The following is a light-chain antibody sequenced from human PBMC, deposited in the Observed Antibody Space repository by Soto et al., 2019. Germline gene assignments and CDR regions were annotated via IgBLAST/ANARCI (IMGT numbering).Light chain of an antibody. J-gene: IGKJ2*01. V-gene: IGKV1-39*01. Sequence: DIQMTQSPSSLSASVGDRVTITCRASQSISIYLNWYQQKPGKAPQVLNYNVSVLRSGVPSRFSGSGSGTDFTLTISSLQPEDFATYCCQQSNKTPYTFGQGTNLEIK. CDR2: NVS. CDR1: QSISIY. CDR3: QQSNKTPYT.